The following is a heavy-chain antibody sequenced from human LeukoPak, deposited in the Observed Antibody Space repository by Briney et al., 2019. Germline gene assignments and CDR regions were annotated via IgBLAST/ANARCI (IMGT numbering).Heavy chain of an antibody. J-gene: IGHJ5*02. CDR3: TRRSSDDSSGYYDH. CDR2: IYTSGSA. CDR1: GYSISSGYY. Sequence: SETLSLTCTVSGYSISSGYYWSWIRQPAGKGLEWIGRIYTSGSANYNPSLKSRVTISVDTSKNQFSLKLSSVTAADTALYYCTRRSSDDSSGYYDHWGQGTLVTVSS. D-gene: IGHD3-22*01. V-gene: IGHV4-61*02.